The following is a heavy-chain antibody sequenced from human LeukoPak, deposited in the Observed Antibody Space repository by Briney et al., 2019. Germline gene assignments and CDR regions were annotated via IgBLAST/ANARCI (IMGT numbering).Heavy chain of an antibody. J-gene: IGHJ6*03. V-gene: IGHV3-74*01. CDR1: GFTFSIYW. CDR2: INSDGSST. D-gene: IGHD5-18*01. Sequence: PGGSLRLSCAASGFTFSIYWMHWVRQAPGKGLVWVSRINSDGSSTSYADSVKGRFTISRDNAKNTLYLQMNSLRAEDTAVYYCARGEGSYGRERYYYYYYMDVWGKGTTVTISS. CDR3: ARGEGSYGRERYYYYYYMDV.